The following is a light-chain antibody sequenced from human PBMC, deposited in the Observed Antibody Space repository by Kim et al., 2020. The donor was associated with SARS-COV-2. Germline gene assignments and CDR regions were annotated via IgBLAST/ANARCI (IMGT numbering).Light chain of an antibody. V-gene: IGKV1-6*01. Sequence: AIQMTQSPSSLSASVGDRVTITCRASQGIRNDLSWYQQKPGKAPQLLIYGASSLQSGVPSRFSGSGSGTDYTLTISSLQPEDFATYYCLQDYSYPFTFGQGTKLEI. J-gene: IGKJ2*01. CDR3: LQDYSYPFT. CDR1: QGIRND. CDR2: GAS.